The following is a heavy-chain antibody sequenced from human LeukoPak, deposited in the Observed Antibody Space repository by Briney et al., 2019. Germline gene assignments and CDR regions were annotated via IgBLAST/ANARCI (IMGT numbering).Heavy chain of an antibody. Sequence: SETLSLTCTVSGDSISSSYWSWIRQPPGKGLDWIGYIYYSGTTKYNPSPKSRVTISVDTSKNQFSLKLSSVTAADTAVYYCARGLGDYGNYGNAFDMWGQGTLVTVSS. CDR1: GDSISSSY. D-gene: IGHD4-11*01. CDR2: IYYSGTT. J-gene: IGHJ3*02. CDR3: ARGLGDYGNYGNAFDM. V-gene: IGHV4-59*01.